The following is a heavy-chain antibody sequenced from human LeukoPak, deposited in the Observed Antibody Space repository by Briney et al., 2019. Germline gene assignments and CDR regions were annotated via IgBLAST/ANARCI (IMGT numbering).Heavy chain of an antibody. Sequence: QPGGSLRLCCAASGFTLSTYAITWGRQAPGKGLEWVSTINNSGTNTYYADSVKGRFTISRDNPKNTLYLQMNSLRAEDTAVYYCSGVSRGYYYCGQGALVTVSS. CDR2: INNSGTNT. V-gene: IGHV3-23*01. CDR1: GFTLSTYA. J-gene: IGHJ4*02. D-gene: IGHD3-22*01. CDR3: SGVSRGYYY.